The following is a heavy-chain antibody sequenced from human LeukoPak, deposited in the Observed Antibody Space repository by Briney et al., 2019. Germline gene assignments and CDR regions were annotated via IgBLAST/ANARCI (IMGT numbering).Heavy chain of an antibody. Sequence: ASVKVSCKASGYTFTGYYMHWVRQAPGQGLEGMGWINPNSGGTNYAQKFQGRVTMTRDTSISTAYMELSRLRSDDTAVYYCARVVFYSSGNKSNRVDYWGQGTLVTVSS. V-gene: IGHV1-2*02. D-gene: IGHD6-19*01. CDR2: INPNSGGT. J-gene: IGHJ4*02. CDR3: ARVVFYSSGNKSNRVDY. CDR1: GYTFTGYY.